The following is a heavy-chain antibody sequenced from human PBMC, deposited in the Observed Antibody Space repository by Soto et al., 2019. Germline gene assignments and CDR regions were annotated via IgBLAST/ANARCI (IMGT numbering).Heavy chain of an antibody. J-gene: IGHJ6*02. CDR3: ANTDYYYYGMDV. V-gene: IGHV3-23*01. CDR2: ISGSGGST. Sequence: PGGSLRLSCAASGFTFSSYAMSWVRQAPGKGLEWASAISGSGGSTYYADSVKGRFTISRDNSKNTLYLQMNSLRAEDTAVYYCANTDYYYYGMDVWGQGTTVTVSS. CDR1: GFTFSSYA.